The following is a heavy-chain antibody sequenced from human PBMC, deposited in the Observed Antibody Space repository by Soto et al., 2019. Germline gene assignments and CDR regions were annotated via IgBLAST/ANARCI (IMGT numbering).Heavy chain of an antibody. D-gene: IGHD3-9*01. CDR1: GFTFCNYG. J-gene: IGHJ4*02. CDR3: AKAQTATYYDILTGPDY. CDR2: ISYDGNNE. V-gene: IGHV3-30*18. Sequence: PGGSMRLSCAASGFTFCNYGMHWVRQAPGKGLEWVAVISYDGNNEYYADSVKGRFTISRDKSKNTLHLQMNSLRTEDTAVYYCAKAQTATYYDILTGPDYWGQGTLVTVSS.